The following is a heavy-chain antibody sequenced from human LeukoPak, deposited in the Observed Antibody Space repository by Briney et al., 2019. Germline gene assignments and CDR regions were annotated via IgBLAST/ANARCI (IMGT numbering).Heavy chain of an antibody. CDR3: ARVRSYCTNGVCYWDLDY. J-gene: IGHJ4*02. CDR1: GYTFTDYY. CDR2: INPNSGGT. Sequence: GASVKVSCKASGYTFTDYYMEWVRHAPGQGLEWMGWINPNSGGTNYAQKFQGRVTMTRDTSISTAYMELRRLRSDDTAVYYCARVRSYCTNGVCYWDLDYWGQGTLVTVSS. D-gene: IGHD2-8*01. V-gene: IGHV1-2*02.